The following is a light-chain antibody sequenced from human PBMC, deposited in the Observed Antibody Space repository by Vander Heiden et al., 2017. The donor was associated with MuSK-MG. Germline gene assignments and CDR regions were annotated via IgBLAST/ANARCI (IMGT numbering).Light chain of an antibody. Sequence: IVMTQTPLSLSVTPGQPASISCKSSQSLLHSDGQTYLYWYLQKTGQPPQLLINEVSKRFSGVPDRISGSRSGTDFTLNVSRVEAEDIGVYYCMQNVKIHPYTFGQGTKLEIK. CDR1: QSLLHSDGQTY. CDR2: EVS. J-gene: IGKJ2*01. V-gene: IGKV2D-29*01. CDR3: MQNVKIHPYT.